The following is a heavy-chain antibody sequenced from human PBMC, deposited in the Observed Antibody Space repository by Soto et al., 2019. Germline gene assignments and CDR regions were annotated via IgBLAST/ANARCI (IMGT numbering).Heavy chain of an antibody. CDR3: VCWEHSRGRFFTDY. CDR2: MYHSGNT. J-gene: IGHJ4*02. V-gene: IGHV4-4*02. CDR1: GASISSDSW. Sequence: PSETLSLTCAVSGASISSDSWWTWVRQPPGKGLEWIGEMYHSGNTNYNPSLKSRLTILVDKSKNQFSLNLRSVTAADTAIYYCVCWEHSRGRFFTDYWGQGTLVTVFS. D-gene: IGHD3-3*01.